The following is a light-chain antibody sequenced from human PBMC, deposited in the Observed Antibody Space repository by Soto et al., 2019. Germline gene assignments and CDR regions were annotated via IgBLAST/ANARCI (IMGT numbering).Light chain of an antibody. CDR1: SSDVGGYNY. J-gene: IGLJ1*01. Sequence: HSVRTHPAYGSRAAGPVLPISCTRTSSDVGGYNYVSWYQQHPGKAPKLMIYDVSNRPSGVSNRFSGSKSGNTASLTISGLQAEDEADYYCSSYTSSSSYVFGTGTKVTVL. V-gene: IGLV2-14*01. CDR2: DVS. CDR3: SSYTSSSSYV.